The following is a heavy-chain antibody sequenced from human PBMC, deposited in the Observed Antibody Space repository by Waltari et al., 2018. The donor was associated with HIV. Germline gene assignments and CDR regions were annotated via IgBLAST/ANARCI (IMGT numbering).Heavy chain of an antibody. CDR2: IKQDGSEK. CDR1: GFHFSCYW. V-gene: IGHV3-7*01. CDR3: ARGFDP. J-gene: IGHJ5*02. Sequence: EVQPVGSWGGLVQPGRSLRLSCAASGFHFSCYWMGWVRQAPGKGREWVANIKQDGSEKDYVDSVKGRFTISRDNAKNSLYLQMNSLRAEDTAVYYCARGFDPWGQGTLVTVSS.